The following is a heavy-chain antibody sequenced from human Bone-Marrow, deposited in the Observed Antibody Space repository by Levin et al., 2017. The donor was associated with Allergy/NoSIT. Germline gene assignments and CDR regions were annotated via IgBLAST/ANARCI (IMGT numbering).Heavy chain of an antibody. D-gene: IGHD1-20*01. CDR3: ARLSNNWRFSTLDY. J-gene: IGHJ4*02. V-gene: IGHV4-31*03. CDR1: GGSVNSGGYY. Sequence: SQTLSLTCTVSGGSVNSGGYYWTWIRQHPGKGLEWIGYRYHSGSTYSNPSLKSRVIISVDTSKNHFSLRLTSVTAADTAVYYCARLSNNWRFSTLDYWGQGKLVTVSS. CDR2: RYHSGST.